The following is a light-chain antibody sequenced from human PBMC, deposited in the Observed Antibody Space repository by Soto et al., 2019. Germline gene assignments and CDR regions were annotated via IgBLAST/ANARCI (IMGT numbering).Light chain of an antibody. Sequence: PGARATLSCRASQSISSNHLAWYQQKPGQAPRLLFYATSSRATVIPDRFSGSGSQTDFTLTISRLEPEDFAVYYCQQYGISPWTFGQGTKVEI. CDR3: QQYGISPWT. CDR2: ATS. CDR1: QSISSNH. V-gene: IGKV3-20*01. J-gene: IGKJ1*01.